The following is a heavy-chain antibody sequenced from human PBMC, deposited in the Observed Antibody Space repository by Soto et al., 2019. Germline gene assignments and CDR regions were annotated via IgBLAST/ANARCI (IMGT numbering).Heavy chain of an antibody. CDR3: ARGRLRWAYFDY. CDR2: IFYSGTT. CDR1: GDSISSGGYF. V-gene: IGHV4-31*01. Sequence: QVQLQESGPGLVKPSQTLSLTCTVSGDSISSGGYFWNWIRQHPGKGLEWIGYIFYSGTTFYNPSLKSQLSISVDTSTNQLSLSLTYVTAADTAVYFGARGRLRWAYFDYWAQGALVTVSS. D-gene: IGHD4-17*01. J-gene: IGHJ4*02.